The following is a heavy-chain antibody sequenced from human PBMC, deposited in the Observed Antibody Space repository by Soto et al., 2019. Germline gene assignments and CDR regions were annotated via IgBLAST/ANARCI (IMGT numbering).Heavy chain of an antibody. CDR3: ASRKSSPYFDY. CDR1: GGSINSGDYY. CDR2: IYYSGSP. V-gene: IGHV4-30-4*01. J-gene: IGHJ4*02. Sequence: QVQLQESGPGLVKPSQTLSLTCTVSGGSINSGDYYWSWIRQPPGKGLEWIGSIYYSGSPYYNPSLKRRVTISVDTSKNQFSLKLSSVTAADTAVYYCASRKSSPYFDYWGQGTLVTVSS. D-gene: IGHD3-10*01.